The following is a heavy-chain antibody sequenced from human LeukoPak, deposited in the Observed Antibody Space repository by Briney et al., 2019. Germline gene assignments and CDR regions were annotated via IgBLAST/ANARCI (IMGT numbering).Heavy chain of an antibody. CDR2: IYYRGST. J-gene: IGHJ4*02. CDR1: GGSISGYY. Sequence: SETLSLTCTVSGGSISGYYWSWIRQPPGKELEWIGYIYYRGSTNYNPSLKSRVSISLDTSKNQFSLKLTSVTAADTAMYYCAREYCRSTSCYGSWDYWGQGTLVTVSS. CDR3: AREYCRSTSCYGSWDY. V-gene: IGHV4-59*01. D-gene: IGHD2-2*01.